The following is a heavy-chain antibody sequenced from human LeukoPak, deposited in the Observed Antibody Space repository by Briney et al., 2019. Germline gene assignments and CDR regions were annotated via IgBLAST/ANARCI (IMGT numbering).Heavy chain of an antibody. CDR2: ISWNSGSI. Sequence: GGSLRLSCAASGFTFEDYEMHWVRQAPGKGLEWVSGISWNSGSIGYADSVKGRFTISRDNAKSSLYLQMNSLKTEDMALYYCARDLRIVVVPAAILVYWGQGTLVTVSS. CDR1: GFTFEDYE. CDR3: ARDLRIVVVPAAILVY. J-gene: IGHJ4*02. D-gene: IGHD2-2*01. V-gene: IGHV3-9*03.